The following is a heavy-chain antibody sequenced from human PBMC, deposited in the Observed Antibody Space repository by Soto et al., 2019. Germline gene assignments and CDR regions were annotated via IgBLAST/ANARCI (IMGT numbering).Heavy chain of an antibody. J-gene: IGHJ5*02. V-gene: IGHV3-23*01. CDR2: ISGGGGRT. Sequence: EVTLRLSCSASRFTSITHTISSLPHPPSHRMEWCSAISGGGGRTYYADSVKGRFTISRDNSKNTLYLQMNSLRAEDTAVYYCAKEQGYDSSGYSRRAFDPWGQGTLVTVSS. CDR1: RFTSITHT. D-gene: IGHD3-22*01. CDR3: AKEQGYDSSGYSRRAFDP.